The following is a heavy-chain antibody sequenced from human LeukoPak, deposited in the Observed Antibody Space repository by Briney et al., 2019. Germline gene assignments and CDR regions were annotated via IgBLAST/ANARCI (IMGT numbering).Heavy chain of an antibody. CDR3: ATVSLDAAFDI. Sequence: GASVKVSCKVSGYTLTELSMHWVRQAPGKGLEWMRGFEPEDGETIYAQKFRGRVTMTEDTSTDTAYMELSSLRSEDTAVYYCATVSLDAAFDIWGQGTMVTVSS. J-gene: IGHJ3*02. V-gene: IGHV1-24*01. CDR2: FEPEDGET. CDR1: GYTLTELS. D-gene: IGHD1-1*01.